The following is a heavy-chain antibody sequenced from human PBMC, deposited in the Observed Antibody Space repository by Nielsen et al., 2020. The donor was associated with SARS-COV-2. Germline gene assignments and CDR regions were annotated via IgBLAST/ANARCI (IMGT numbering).Heavy chain of an antibody. CDR2: ISYDGSNK. V-gene: IGHV3-30*03. J-gene: IGHJ6*02. CDR1: GFTFSSYG. D-gene: IGHD2-2*01. Sequence: GGSLRLSCAASGFTFSSYGMHWVRQAPGKGLEWVAVISYDGSNKYYADSVKGRFTISRDNSKNTLYLQMNSLRAEDTAVYYCARGPGQLHSYYYYGMDVWGQGTTVTVSS. CDR3: ARGPGQLHSYYYYGMDV.